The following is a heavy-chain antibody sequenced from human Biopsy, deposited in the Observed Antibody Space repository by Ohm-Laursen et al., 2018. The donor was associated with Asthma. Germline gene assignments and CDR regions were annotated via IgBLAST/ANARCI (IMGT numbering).Heavy chain of an antibody. J-gene: IGHJ4*02. Sequence: SLRLSCSASGFTFSSYGMHWVRQAPGKGLEWVAVISYDGSNKYYADSVNGRFTISRDNSKNTLYLQMNSLRGEDTAVYYFASQSSGQDFRSGYYYFDYWGQGTLVTVSS. CDR3: ASQSSGQDFRSGYYYFDY. CDR2: ISYDGSNK. V-gene: IGHV3-30*03. D-gene: IGHD3-3*01. CDR1: GFTFSSYG.